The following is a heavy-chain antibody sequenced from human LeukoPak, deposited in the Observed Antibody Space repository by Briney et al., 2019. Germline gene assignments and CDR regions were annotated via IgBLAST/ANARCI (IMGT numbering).Heavy chain of an antibody. CDR2: IFYSGST. CDR3: AKSNGYGLVDI. J-gene: IGHJ3*02. D-gene: IGHD3-10*01. Sequence: SETLSLTCTVSGDSISTYYWSWIRQPPGKGLEWIGNIFYSGSTYYSPSLKSRVTISLDTSRNQFSLKLNSVTAADTAVYYCAKSNGYGLVDIWGQGTMVTVSS. V-gene: IGHV4-59*12. CDR1: GDSISTYY.